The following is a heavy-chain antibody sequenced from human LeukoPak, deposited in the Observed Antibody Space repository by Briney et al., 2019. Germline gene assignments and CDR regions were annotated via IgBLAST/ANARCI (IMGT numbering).Heavy chain of an antibody. J-gene: IGHJ6*03. CDR2: ISPSGGST. D-gene: IGHD4-17*01. Sequence: ASVKVSCKAFGYTFTSNYMHWVRQAPGQGPEWMGVISPSGGSTTYAQKFQGRVTITADKSTSTAYMELSSLRSEDTAVYYCAKTTYGDYGDANYYYFYYMDVWGKGTTVTVSS. CDR1: GYTFTSNY. CDR3: AKTTYGDYGDANYYYFYYMDV. V-gene: IGHV1-46*01.